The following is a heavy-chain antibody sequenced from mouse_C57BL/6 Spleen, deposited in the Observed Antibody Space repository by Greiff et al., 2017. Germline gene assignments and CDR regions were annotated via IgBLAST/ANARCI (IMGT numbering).Heavy chain of an antibody. CDR2: IHPNSVST. V-gene: IGHV1-64*01. D-gene: IGHD1-3*01. J-gene: IGHJ2*01. CDR3: TTSSGRDYFDY. CDR1: GYTFTSYW. Sequence: QVQLQQPGAELVKPGASVKLSCKASGYTFTSYWMHWVKQRPGQGLEWIGLIHPNSVSTNYNAKFTSKATLTVDKSSSTAYMQLSSLASEYAAVYYCTTSSGRDYFDYGGQGTTLTVSS.